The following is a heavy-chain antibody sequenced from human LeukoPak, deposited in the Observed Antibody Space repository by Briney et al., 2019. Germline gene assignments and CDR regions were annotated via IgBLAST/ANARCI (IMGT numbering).Heavy chain of an antibody. Sequence: GGSLRLSCAASGIIFSNYWMHWVRHAPGKGLVWVSRINRDGSSTSYADSVKGRFTISRDNAKNTLYLQMNSLRAEDTAVYYCARGGGYSYGSFDYWGQGTLVTDSS. CDR3: ARGGGYSYGSFDY. CDR2: INRDGSST. CDR1: GIIFSNYW. D-gene: IGHD5-18*01. V-gene: IGHV3-74*01. J-gene: IGHJ4*02.